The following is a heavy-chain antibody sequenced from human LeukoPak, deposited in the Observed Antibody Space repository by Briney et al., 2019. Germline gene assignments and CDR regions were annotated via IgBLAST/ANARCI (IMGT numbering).Heavy chain of an antibody. CDR3: ARSGGYDYLWGSSQAY. J-gene: IGHJ4*02. Sequence: GGSLRLSCAASGFTFSSYAMHWVRQAPGKGLEWVAVILYDGSDKYYADSVKGRFTISRDNSKNTLYLEMNSLRAEDTAVYYCARSGGYDYLWGSSQAYWGQGTLVTVSS. D-gene: IGHD3-16*01. CDR2: ILYDGSDK. V-gene: IGHV3-30*04. CDR1: GFTFSSYA.